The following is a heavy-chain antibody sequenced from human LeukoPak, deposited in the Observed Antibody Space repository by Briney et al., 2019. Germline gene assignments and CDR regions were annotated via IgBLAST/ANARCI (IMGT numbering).Heavy chain of an antibody. CDR1: GYTFTSYG. J-gene: IGHJ6*02. CDR3: ARDQTYYYGSGSSNYYYYYGMDV. D-gene: IGHD3-10*01. V-gene: IGHV1-18*01. CDR2: ISAYNGNT. Sequence: ASVKVSCKASGYTFTSYGISWVRQAPGQGLAWMGWISAYNGNTNYAQKLQGRVTMTTDTSTSTAYMELRSLRSDDTAVYYCARDQTYYYGSGSSNYYYYYGMDVWGQGTTVTVSS.